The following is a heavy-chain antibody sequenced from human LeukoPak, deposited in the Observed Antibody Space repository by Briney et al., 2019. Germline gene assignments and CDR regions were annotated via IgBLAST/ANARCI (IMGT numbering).Heavy chain of an antibody. Sequence: ASVKVSCKASGGTFSSYAISWVRQAPGQGLEWMGWISAYNGNTNYAQKLQGRVTMTTDTSTSTAYMELRSLRSDDTAVYYCASGLSSGWYPTFDYWGQGTLVTVSS. CDR1: GGTFSSYA. CDR3: ASGLSSGWYPTFDY. V-gene: IGHV1-18*01. CDR2: ISAYNGNT. D-gene: IGHD6-19*01. J-gene: IGHJ4*02.